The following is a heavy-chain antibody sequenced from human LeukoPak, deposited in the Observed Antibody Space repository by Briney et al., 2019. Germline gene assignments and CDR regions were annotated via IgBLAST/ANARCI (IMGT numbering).Heavy chain of an antibody. V-gene: IGHV3-21*01. CDR3: VRDLMGSGSTTAYLHH. J-gene: IGHJ1*01. CDR2: ISRRSRHV. Sequence: GGSLRLSCTASGFTFSDYSMNWVRQAQGKGLEWVSSISRRSRHVYYAASVKGRFTISRDNAKISLYLQMNSLRAEDMAVYFCVRDLMGSGSTTAYLHHWGQGTLVTVSS. CDR1: GFTFSDYS. D-gene: IGHD1-1*01.